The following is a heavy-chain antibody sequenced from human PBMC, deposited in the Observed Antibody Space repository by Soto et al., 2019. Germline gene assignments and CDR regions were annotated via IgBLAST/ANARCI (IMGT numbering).Heavy chain of an antibody. D-gene: IGHD3-22*01. CDR3: AREGPNYYDSSGYYSVD. Sequence: SETLSLTCAVSGGSISSGGYSWSWIRQPPGKGLEWIGYIYHSGSTYYNPSLKSRVTISVGRSKNQFSLKLSSVTAADTAVYYCAREGPNYYDSSGYYSVDWGQGTLVTGSS. V-gene: IGHV4-30-2*01. J-gene: IGHJ4*02. CDR1: GGSISSGGYS. CDR2: IYHSGST.